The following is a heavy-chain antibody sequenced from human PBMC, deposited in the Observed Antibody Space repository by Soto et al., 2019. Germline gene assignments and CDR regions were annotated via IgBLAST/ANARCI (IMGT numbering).Heavy chain of an antibody. V-gene: IGHV2-70*12. Sequence: SGPTLVNPTQTLTLTCTFSGFSLSTSGMCVSWIRQPPGKALEWLARIDWDDDKYYSTSLKTRLTISKDTSKNQVVLTLTNMDPVDTGTYFCAHTQLTTGANAFDVWGQGTFVTVSS. CDR2: IDWDDDK. CDR1: GFSLSTSGMC. D-gene: IGHD1-1*01. J-gene: IGHJ3*01. CDR3: AHTQLTTGANAFDV.